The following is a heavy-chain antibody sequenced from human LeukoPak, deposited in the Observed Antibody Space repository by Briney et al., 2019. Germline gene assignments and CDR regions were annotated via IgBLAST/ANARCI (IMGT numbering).Heavy chain of an antibody. CDR3: ARDRAYYYDSGSFYNVFDY. D-gene: IGHD3-10*01. Sequence: SETLPLTCTVSGGSISSYYWSWIRQPAGKGLEWIGRIYTSGSINYNPSLKSRVTMSVDTSKSQFSLKLSSVTAADTTVYYCARDRAYYYDSGSFYNVFDYWGQGTLVTVSS. V-gene: IGHV4-4*07. J-gene: IGHJ4*02. CDR1: GGSISSYY. CDR2: IYTSGSI.